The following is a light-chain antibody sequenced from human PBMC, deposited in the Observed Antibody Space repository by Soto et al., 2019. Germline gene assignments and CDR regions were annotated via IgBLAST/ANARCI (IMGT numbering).Light chain of an antibody. CDR2: AAS. CDR1: QSISSY. V-gene: IGKV1-39*01. Sequence: DIQMSQSPSSLSASVGDRVTITCRASQSISSYLNWYQQKRGKAPKRLIYAASSLQSGVPSKFSGSASRTDFTLTISSLQPEDFATYYCQQSYSTPGTFGQGTKVDIK. CDR3: QQSYSTPGT. J-gene: IGKJ1*01.